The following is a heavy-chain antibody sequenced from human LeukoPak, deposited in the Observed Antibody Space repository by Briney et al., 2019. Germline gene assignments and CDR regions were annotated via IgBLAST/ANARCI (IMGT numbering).Heavy chain of an antibody. CDR3: ARLRPYGSGSSSHNWFDP. CDR1: GGSISSYY. D-gene: IGHD3-10*01. CDR2: SYYSGST. Sequence: SETLSLTCTVSGGSISSYYWSWIRQPPGKGLEWIGYSYYSGSTNYNPSLKSRVTISVDTSKNQFSLKLSSVTAADTAVYYCARLRPYGSGSSSHNWFDPWGQGTLVTVSS. V-gene: IGHV4-59*01. J-gene: IGHJ5*02.